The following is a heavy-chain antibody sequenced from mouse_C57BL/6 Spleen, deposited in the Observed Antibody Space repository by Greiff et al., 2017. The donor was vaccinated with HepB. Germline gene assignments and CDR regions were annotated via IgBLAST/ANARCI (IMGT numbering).Heavy chain of an antibody. CDR2: IYPSDSET. J-gene: IGHJ2*01. CDR3: ARRLGGFYFDY. D-gene: IGHD4-1*01. V-gene: IGHV1-61*01. CDR1: GYTFTSYW. Sequence: QVQLKQPGAELVRPGSSVKLSCKASGYTFTSYWMDWVKQRPGQGLEWIGNIYPSDSETHYNQKFKDKATLTVDKSSSTAYTQLSSLTSEDSAVYYCARRLGGFYFDYWGQGTTLTVSS.